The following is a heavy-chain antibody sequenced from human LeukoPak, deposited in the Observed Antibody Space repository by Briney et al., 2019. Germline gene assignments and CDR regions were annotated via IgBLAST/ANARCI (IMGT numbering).Heavy chain of an antibody. CDR1: GFTFSSYS. D-gene: IGHD3-10*01. CDR2: ISSSSSTI. CDR3: ARDYYGSGSYFQTKTPIDY. J-gene: IGHJ4*02. Sequence: GGSLRLSCAASGFTFSSYSMNWVRQAPGKGLEWVSYISSSSSTIYYADSVKGRFTISRDNAKNSLYLQMNSLRAEDTAVYYCARDYYGSGSYFQTKTPIDYWGQGTLVTVSS. V-gene: IGHV3-48*01.